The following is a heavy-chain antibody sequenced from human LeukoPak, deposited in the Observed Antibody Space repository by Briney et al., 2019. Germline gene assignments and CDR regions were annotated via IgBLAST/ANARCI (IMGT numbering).Heavy chain of an antibody. V-gene: IGHV1-69*06. CDR1: VGTFSSYA. CDR3: ARDRSIKYYGDYENDAFDI. Sequence: SVKVSCKASVGTFSSYAISWVRQAPGQGLEWMGGIIPIFGTANYAQKFQGRVTITADKSTSTAYMELSSLRSEDTAVYYCARDRSIKYYGDYENDAFDIWGQGTMVTVSS. D-gene: IGHD4-17*01. CDR2: IIPIFGTA. J-gene: IGHJ3*02.